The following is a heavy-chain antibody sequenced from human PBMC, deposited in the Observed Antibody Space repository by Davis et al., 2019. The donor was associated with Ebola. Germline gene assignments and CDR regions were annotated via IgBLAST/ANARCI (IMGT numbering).Heavy chain of an antibody. Sequence: GSLRLSCAVYGGSFSGYYWSWIRQPPGKGLEWIGEINHSGSTNYNPSLKSRVTISVDTSKNQFSLKLSSVTAADTAVYYCARGKEGLRFLEWPSDGMDVWGQGTTVTVSS. CDR3: ARGKEGLRFLEWPSDGMDV. D-gene: IGHD3-3*01. CDR1: GGSFSGYY. CDR2: INHSGST. V-gene: IGHV4-34*01. J-gene: IGHJ6*02.